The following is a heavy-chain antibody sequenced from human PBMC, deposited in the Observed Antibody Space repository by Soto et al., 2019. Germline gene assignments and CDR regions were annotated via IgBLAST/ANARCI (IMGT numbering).Heavy chain of an antibody. D-gene: IGHD3-22*01. CDR1: GYTFRSYG. J-gene: IGHJ4*02. CDR3: ARDWSRYYDNSGLIWFY. CDR2: ISAYNGDT. Sequence: ASVKVSCKASGYTFRSYGISWVRQAPGQGLEWVVCISAYNGDTHYAPKFQDRITLTTETSTDTAYMELRSLRLDDTAVYYCARDWSRYYDNSGLIWFYWGQGSLVTVSS. V-gene: IGHV1-18*04.